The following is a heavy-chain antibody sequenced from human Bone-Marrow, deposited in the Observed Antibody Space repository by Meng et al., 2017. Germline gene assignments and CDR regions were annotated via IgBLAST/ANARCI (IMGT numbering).Heavy chain of an antibody. Sequence: SETLSLTCAISGDSVSSNSVAWNWIRQSPSRGLEWLGRTYYRSRWYKDYAVSMKSRITINPDTSKNEFSLQLNSVTPEDTAVYFCARGTATLDFWGHGTLVTVSS. CDR2: TYYRSRWYK. D-gene: IGHD2-15*01. V-gene: IGHV6-1*01. CDR1: GDSVSSNSVA. CDR3: ARGTATLDF. J-gene: IGHJ4*01.